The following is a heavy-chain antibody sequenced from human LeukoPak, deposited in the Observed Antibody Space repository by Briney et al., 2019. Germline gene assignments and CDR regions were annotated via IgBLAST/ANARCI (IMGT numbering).Heavy chain of an antibody. Sequence: GGSLRLSCAASGFTFSSYAMSWVRQAPGKGLEWVSAISGSGDNTYYADSVKGRFTVSRDNSKNTLYVQMKSLRAGDTAVYYCAKDFVVVPGNVNYFDYWGQGTLVTVSS. CDR2: ISGSGDNT. CDR3: AKDFVVVPGNVNYFDY. D-gene: IGHD2-21*02. V-gene: IGHV3-23*01. CDR1: GFTFSSYA. J-gene: IGHJ4*02.